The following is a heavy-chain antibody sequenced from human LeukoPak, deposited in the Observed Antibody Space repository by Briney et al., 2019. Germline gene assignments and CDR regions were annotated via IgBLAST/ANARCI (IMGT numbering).Heavy chain of an antibody. V-gene: IGHV4-59*04. CDR2: SNYTGKK. Sequence: SETLSLTCAVSGDSITNYYWSWVRQPPGEGLEWIGYSNYTGKKYNNISLKSRVTMSVDTSKSQSSLRLTSMTAADTTVFYCARRCIFDCWGQRTLVSVST. J-gene: IGHJ4*02. CDR1: GDSITNYY. CDR3: ARRCIFDC. D-gene: IGHD2-8*01.